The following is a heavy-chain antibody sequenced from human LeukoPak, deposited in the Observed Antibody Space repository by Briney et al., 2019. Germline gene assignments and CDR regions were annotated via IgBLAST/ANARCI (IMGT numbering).Heavy chain of an antibody. CDR3: AREAEGGYFDY. CDR1: GYTFTGYY. Sequence: DSVKVSCKASGYTFTGYYMHWVRQAPGQGLEWMGWINPNSGGTNYAQKFQGWVTMTRDTSISTAYMELSRLRSDDTAVYYCAREAEGGYFDYWGQGTLVTVSS. D-gene: IGHD3-16*01. CDR2: INPNSGGT. V-gene: IGHV1-2*04. J-gene: IGHJ4*02.